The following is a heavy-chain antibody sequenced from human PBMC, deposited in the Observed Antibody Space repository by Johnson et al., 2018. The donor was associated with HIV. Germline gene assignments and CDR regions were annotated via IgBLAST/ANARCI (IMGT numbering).Heavy chain of an antibody. D-gene: IGHD6-13*01. CDR1: GFTFSSYG. J-gene: IGHJ3*02. CDR2: ISYDGSTK. V-gene: IGHV3-30*18. Sequence: QVQLVESGGGVVQPGRSLRLSCVASGFTFSSYGMHWVRQAPGKGLAWVAVISYDGSTKYYADSVKGRFPISRDNSNNTLFLQMNSLSAEDTAVYFCAKTGAAAGLKDAFDIWGQGTMVTVSS. CDR3: AKTGAAAGLKDAFDI.